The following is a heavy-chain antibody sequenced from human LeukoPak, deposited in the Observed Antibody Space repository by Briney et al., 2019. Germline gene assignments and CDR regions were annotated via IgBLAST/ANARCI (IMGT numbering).Heavy chain of an antibody. CDR1: GGTFSSYA. Sequence: SVKVSCKASGGTFSSYAISWVRQAPGQGLEWMGRIIPIFGTANYAQKFQGRVTITTDESTSTAYMELSSLRSEDTAVYYCARQAAAGYYYYYMDVWGKGTTVTVSS. CDR3: ARQAAAGYYYYYMDV. V-gene: IGHV1-69*05. D-gene: IGHD6-13*01. J-gene: IGHJ6*03. CDR2: IIPIFGTA.